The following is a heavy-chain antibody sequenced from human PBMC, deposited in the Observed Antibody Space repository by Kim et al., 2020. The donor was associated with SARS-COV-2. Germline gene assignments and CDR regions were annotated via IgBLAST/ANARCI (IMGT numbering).Heavy chain of an antibody. Sequence: YSPSLKGRITITKDTSKNQVVLTMTNMDPVDTATYYCAHSAKEGDDAFDIWGQGTMVTVSS. D-gene: IGHD3-16*01. V-gene: IGHV2-5*01. CDR3: AHSAKEGDDAFDI. J-gene: IGHJ3*02.